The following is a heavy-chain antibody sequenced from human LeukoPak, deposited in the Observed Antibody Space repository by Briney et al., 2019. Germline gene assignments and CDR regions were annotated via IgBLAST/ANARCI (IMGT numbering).Heavy chain of an antibody. CDR2: INHSGST. CDR3: ARGDDYKSTYFDK. J-gene: IGHJ4*02. D-gene: IGHD5-12*01. V-gene: IGHV4-34*01. Sequence: SETLSLICAVYGGSFSGYYWSWIRQPPGKGLEWIGEINHSGSTNYNPSLKSRVTISVDTSKNQFSLKLTSVTAADTAIYYCARGDDYKSTYFDKWGQGTPVTVSS. CDR1: GGSFSGYY.